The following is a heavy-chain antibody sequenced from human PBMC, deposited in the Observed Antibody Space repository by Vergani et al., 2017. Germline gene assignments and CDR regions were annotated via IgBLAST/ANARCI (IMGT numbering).Heavy chain of an antibody. Sequence: QVQLQQWGAGLLKPSETLSLTCAVYGGSFSGYYWSWIRQPPGKGLEWIGEINHSGSINYNPSLKSRVTISVDTSKNQFSLKLSSVTAADTAVYYCARGRGYCSSTSCYYYYYYMDVWGKGTTVTVSS. D-gene: IGHD2-2*01. CDR3: ARGRGYCSSTSCYYYYYYMDV. CDR2: INHSGSI. CDR1: GGSFSGYY. V-gene: IGHV4-34*01. J-gene: IGHJ6*03.